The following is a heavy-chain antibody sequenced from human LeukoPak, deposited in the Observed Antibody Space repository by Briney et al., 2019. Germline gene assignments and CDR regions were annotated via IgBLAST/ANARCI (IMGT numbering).Heavy chain of an antibody. Sequence: SETLSLTCAVYGGSFSGYYWSWIRQLPGKGLEWIGEINHSGSTNYNPSLKSRVTISVDTSKNQFSLKLSSVTAADTAVYYCARGTEPSGYDFSLDYWGQGTLVTVSS. CDR3: ARGTEPSGYDFSLDY. CDR2: INHSGST. CDR1: GGSFSGYY. D-gene: IGHD5-12*01. J-gene: IGHJ4*02. V-gene: IGHV4-34*01.